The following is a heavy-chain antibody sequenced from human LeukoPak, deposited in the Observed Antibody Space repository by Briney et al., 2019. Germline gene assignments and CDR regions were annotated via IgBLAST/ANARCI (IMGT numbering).Heavy chain of an antibody. J-gene: IGHJ4*02. CDR1: GYTFTSYY. Sequence: ASVKVSCKASGYTFTSYYIHWVRQAPGQGLEWMGIINPSADSTNYAQKFQGRVTMTRVMSTSTVYMDLSSLTSEDTAVYYCARGHPSATGYSSGWYFHYWGQGTLVTVSS. D-gene: IGHD6-19*01. V-gene: IGHV1-46*01. CDR2: INPSADST. CDR3: ARGHPSATGYSSGWYFHY.